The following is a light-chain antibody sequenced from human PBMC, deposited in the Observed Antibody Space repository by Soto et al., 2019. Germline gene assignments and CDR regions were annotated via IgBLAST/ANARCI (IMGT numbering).Light chain of an antibody. CDR2: DAY. CDR3: QQRGKWPST. CDR1: QSISSY. Sequence: TQSPSTLPASVGDRVTITCRASQSISSYLAWYQQKVGQAPRLLIYDAYTRATGVGARFTGSGSATDFSLTITSLEPEDFAVYYCQQRGKWPSTFGPGTKVDIK. J-gene: IGKJ2*02. V-gene: IGKV3-11*01.